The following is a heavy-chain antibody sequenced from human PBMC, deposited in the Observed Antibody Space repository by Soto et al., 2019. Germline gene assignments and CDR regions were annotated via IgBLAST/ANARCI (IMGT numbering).Heavy chain of an antibody. CDR2: INPNSGGT. Sequence: QVQLVQSGAEVKKPGASVKVSCKASGYTFTGYHIHWVRQPPEQGLEWMGWINPNSGGTNYAPKFQGRVTMTRDASFSTCYMELSRLTSDYTAVYFCARDNGGYSSKWNFGCWGHGTLVTVSS. CDR1: GYTFTGYH. CDR3: ARDNGGYSSKWNFGC. D-gene: IGHD2-15*01. V-gene: IGHV1-2*02. J-gene: IGHJ4*01.